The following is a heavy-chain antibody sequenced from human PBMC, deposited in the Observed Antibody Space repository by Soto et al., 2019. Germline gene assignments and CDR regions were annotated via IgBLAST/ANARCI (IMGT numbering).Heavy chain of an antibody. CDR3: ARTDFLLGYCSSTSCYDPYYYYMDV. D-gene: IGHD2-2*01. CDR1: GGSISSYY. J-gene: IGHJ6*03. Sequence: SETLSLTCTVSGGSISSYYWSWIRQPPGKGLEWIGYIYYSGSTNYNPSLKSRVTISVDTSKNQFSLKLSSVTAADTAVYYCARTDFLLGYCSSTSCYDPYYYYMDVWGKATTVTVS. V-gene: IGHV4-59*08. CDR2: IYYSGST.